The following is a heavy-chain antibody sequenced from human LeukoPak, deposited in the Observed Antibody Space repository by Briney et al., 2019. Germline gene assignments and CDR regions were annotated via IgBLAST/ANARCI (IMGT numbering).Heavy chain of an antibody. CDR1: GYTFTSYG. Sequence: ASVKVSCKASGYTFTSYGISWVRQAPGQGLEWMGWISAYNGNTNYAQKFQGRVTMTRDTSISTAYMELSRLRSDDTAVYYCARSAMVTPFDYWGQGTLVTVSS. D-gene: IGHD5-18*01. V-gene: IGHV1-18*01. CDR3: ARSAMVTPFDY. CDR2: ISAYNGNT. J-gene: IGHJ4*02.